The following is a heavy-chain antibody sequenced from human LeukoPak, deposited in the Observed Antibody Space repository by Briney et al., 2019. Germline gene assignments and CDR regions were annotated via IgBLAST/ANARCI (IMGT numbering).Heavy chain of an antibody. Sequence: GGSLELSCAASEFTFSDHFMDWVRQAPGKGLEGVGRIKNKANSYITQYAASMEGRFTISRDDSKNSLYLQMSSLKTEDTAMYYCASIRGTLGYWGQGTVVTVSS. D-gene: IGHD1-26*01. CDR1: EFTFSDHF. J-gene: IGHJ4*02. V-gene: IGHV3-72*01. CDR3: ASIRGTLGY. CDR2: IKNKANSYIT.